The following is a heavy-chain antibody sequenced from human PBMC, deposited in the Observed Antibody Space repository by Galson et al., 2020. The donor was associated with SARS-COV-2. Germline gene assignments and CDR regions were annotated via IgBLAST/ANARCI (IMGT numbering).Heavy chain of an antibody. D-gene: IGHD1-26*01. J-gene: IGHJ4*02. CDR1: GYKFRDYW. CDR3: ARHIPVGASSLGFDF. Sequence: KVSCQGSGYKFRDYWIAWVRHMPGKCLEWMGIIYAADSKPRYSPSFQGQVTISVDNAINTAFLQWSSLKASDSAIYYCARHIPVGASSLGFDFWGQGTLVTVSS. V-gene: IGHV5-51*01. CDR2: IYAADSKP.